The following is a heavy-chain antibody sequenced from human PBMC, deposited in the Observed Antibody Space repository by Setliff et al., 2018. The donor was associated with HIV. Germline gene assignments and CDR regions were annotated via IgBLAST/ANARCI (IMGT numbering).Heavy chain of an antibody. Sequence: ASVKVSCKASGYTFSDYFIHWVRQAPGQGLEWMGWISAYNGDTLSTQRFQGRVTMTTDTSTNTAYMEVRSLRSDDTAVYYCARNSFPRAVTGTGPLFDYWGQGTLVTVSS. J-gene: IGHJ4*02. CDR2: ISAYNGDT. D-gene: IGHD6-19*01. CDR1: GYTFSDYF. V-gene: IGHV1-18*04. CDR3: ARNSFPRAVTGTGPLFDY.